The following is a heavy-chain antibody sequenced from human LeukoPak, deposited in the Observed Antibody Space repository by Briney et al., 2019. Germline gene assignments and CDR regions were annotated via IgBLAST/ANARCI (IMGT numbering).Heavy chain of an antibody. CDR2: ISYDGSNK. CDR3: ARDGSYYFDY. D-gene: IGHD1-26*01. Sequence: QPGGSLRLSCAASGFTFSSYGMHWVRQAPGKGLEWVAVISYDGSNKYYADSVKGRFTISRDNSKNTLYLQMNSLRAEDTAVYYCARDGSYYFDYWGQGTLVTVSS. CDR1: GFTFSSYG. J-gene: IGHJ4*02. V-gene: IGHV3-30*03.